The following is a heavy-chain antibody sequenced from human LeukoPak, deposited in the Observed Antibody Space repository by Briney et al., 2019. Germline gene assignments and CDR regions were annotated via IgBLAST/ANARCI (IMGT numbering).Heavy chain of an antibody. CDR2: ISAGNGKT. Sequence: GASVKVSCKASGYTFTNYAMNWVRQAPGQRLEWMGWISAGNGKTKSPQRFQDRVTITRDTSASTAYMELNSLRSEDTAVYYCARGIWSSHNKDYYFDYWGQGSLVTVSS. CDR1: GYTFTNYA. CDR3: ARGIWSSHNKDYYFDY. V-gene: IGHV1-3*01. J-gene: IGHJ4*02. D-gene: IGHD2-21*01.